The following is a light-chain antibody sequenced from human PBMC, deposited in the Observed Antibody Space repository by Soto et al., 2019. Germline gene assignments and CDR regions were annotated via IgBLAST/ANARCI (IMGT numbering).Light chain of an antibody. J-gene: IGKJ1*01. Sequence: DIQMTQSPSTLSASIGDRVTIACRASQGISNWLAWYQQNPGKAPKLLIFHASSLESGVPSRFSASGPGKESPLPTTPLHPEDFAPYSCNKSLNTPLTFGQGTKVDIK. V-gene: IGKV1-5*01. CDR3: NKSLNTPLT. CDR1: QGISNW. CDR2: HAS.